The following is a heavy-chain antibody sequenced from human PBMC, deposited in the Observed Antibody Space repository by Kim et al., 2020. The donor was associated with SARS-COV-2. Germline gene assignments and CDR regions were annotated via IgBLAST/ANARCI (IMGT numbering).Heavy chain of an antibody. CDR3: ARAVSGSYFPAYYYYGMDV. V-gene: IGHV3-13*04. D-gene: IGHD1-26*01. J-gene: IGHJ6*02. Sequence: GGSLRLSCAASGFTFSSYYMHWVRQATGKGLEWVSTIGTAGDTYYPGSVKGRFTISRENAKNSLYLQMNSLRAGDTAVYYCARAVSGSYFPAYYYYGMDVWGQGTTVTVSS. CDR1: GFTFSSYY. CDR2: IGTAGDT.